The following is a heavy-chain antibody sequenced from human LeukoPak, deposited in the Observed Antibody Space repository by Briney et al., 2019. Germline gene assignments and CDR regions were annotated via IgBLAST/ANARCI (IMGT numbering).Heavy chain of an antibody. V-gene: IGHV3-21*01. CDR1: GFTFSSYS. CDR3: ASRPGIAAAEDVDP. CDR2: ISSSSSYI. Sequence: GGSLRLSCAASGFTFSSYSMNWVRQAPGKGLEWVSSISSSSSYIYYADSVKGRFTISRDNAKNSLYLQMNSLRAEDTAVYYCASRPGIAAAEDVDPWGQGTLVTVSS. J-gene: IGHJ5*02. D-gene: IGHD6-13*01.